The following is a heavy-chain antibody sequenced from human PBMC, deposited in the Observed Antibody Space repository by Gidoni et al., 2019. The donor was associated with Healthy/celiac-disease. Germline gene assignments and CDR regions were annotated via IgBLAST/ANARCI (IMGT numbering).Heavy chain of an antibody. J-gene: IGHJ6*02. CDR2: ISGSGGST. Sequence: EVQLLESGGGLVQPGGSLRLSCAASGFTFSSDAMSWVRQAPGKGLGWVSAISGSGGSTYYADSVKGRFTISRDNSKNTLYLQMNSLRAEDTAVYYCAKVVGNDILTGTGDYYYYGMDVWGQGTTVTVSS. V-gene: IGHV3-23*01. D-gene: IGHD3-9*01. CDR3: AKVVGNDILTGTGDYYYYGMDV. CDR1: GFTFSSDA.